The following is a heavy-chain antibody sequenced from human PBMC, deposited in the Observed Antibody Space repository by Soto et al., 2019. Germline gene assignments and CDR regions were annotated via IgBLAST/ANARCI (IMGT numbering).Heavy chain of an antibody. J-gene: IGHJ4*02. Sequence: SETLSLTCTVSGGSISSYYWSWIRQPPGKGLEWIGYIYYSGSTNYNPSLKSRVTISVDTSKNQFSLKLSSVTAADTAVYYCARHGHYYDSSGYFLGPDYWGQGTLVTVSS. CDR3: ARHGHYYDSSGYFLGPDY. D-gene: IGHD3-22*01. V-gene: IGHV4-59*08. CDR2: IYYSGST. CDR1: GGSISSYY.